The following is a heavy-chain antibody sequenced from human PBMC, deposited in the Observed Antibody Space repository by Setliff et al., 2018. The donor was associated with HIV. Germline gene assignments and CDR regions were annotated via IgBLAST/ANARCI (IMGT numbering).Heavy chain of an antibody. CDR3: AVGSQPRLAY. J-gene: IGHJ4*02. V-gene: IGHV4-34*01. CDR1: GGSFSGYS. D-gene: IGHD5-18*01. Sequence: PSETLSLTCAVYGGSFSGYSWTWIRQPPGKGLEWIGEIDQSGSTNYNPSLKSRVTTSVDTSKNQFSLRLSSVTAADTAVYYCAVGSQPRLAYWGQGTLVTVSS. CDR2: IDQSGST.